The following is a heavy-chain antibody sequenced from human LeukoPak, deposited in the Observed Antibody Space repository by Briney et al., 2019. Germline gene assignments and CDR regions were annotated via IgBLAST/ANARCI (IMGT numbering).Heavy chain of an antibody. J-gene: IGHJ4*02. CDR3: SGYSGYDYPRPFDY. D-gene: IGHD5-12*01. CDR2: IYYSGST. Sequence: PSETLSLACTVSGGSISNYYWSWIRQPPGKGLEWIGYIYYSGSTNYNPSLKSRVTISVGTSKNQFSLKLSSVTAADTAVYYCSGYSGYDYPRPFDYWGQGTLVTVSS. CDR1: GGSISNYY. V-gene: IGHV4-59*12.